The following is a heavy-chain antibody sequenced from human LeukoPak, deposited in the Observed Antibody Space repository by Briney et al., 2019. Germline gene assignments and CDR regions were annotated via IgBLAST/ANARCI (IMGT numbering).Heavy chain of an antibody. J-gene: IGHJ4*02. CDR2: ISSSGSTI. Sequence: PGGSLRLSCAASGFTFSSYEMNWVRQAPGKGLEWVSYISSSGSTIYYADSVKGRFTISRDNAKNSLYLQMNSLRTEDTAVYYCARVTVITFGGAIDDLWGQGTLVTVSS. CDR3: ARVTVITFGGAIDDL. CDR1: GFTFSSYE. D-gene: IGHD3-16*02. V-gene: IGHV3-48*03.